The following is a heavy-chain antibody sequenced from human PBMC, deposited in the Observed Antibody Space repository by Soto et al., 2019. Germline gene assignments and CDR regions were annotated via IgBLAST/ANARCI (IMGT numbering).Heavy chain of an antibody. V-gene: IGHV3-23*01. D-gene: IGHD2-8*01. J-gene: IGHJ3*02. Sequence: GGSLRLSCAASGFHFNAYAMSWVRPAPGKGLEWVSGLVGSGDPIFYAASVRGRFTVSRDNSKNTLFLQMSSLRADDTAIYYCAKDAIANNGIWEPFDMWGRGTGVTVSS. CDR3: AKDAIANNGIWEPFDM. CDR2: LVGSGDPI. CDR1: GFHFNAYA.